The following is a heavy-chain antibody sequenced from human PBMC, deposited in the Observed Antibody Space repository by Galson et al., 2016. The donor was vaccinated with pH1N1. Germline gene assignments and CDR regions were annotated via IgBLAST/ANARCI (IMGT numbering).Heavy chain of an antibody. V-gene: IGHV3-7*01. J-gene: IGHJ4*02. Sequence: SLRLSCAASGFTFNNYWVIWVRQAPGKGLEWVANINQDGSQKYYVDSVKGRFTISRDNAKNSLYLQMNSLRVEDTGLSYCAIFAGTSPGWGQGTLVTVSS. D-gene: IGHD3-10*01. CDR2: INQDGSQK. CDR1: GFTFNNYW. CDR3: AIFAGTSPG.